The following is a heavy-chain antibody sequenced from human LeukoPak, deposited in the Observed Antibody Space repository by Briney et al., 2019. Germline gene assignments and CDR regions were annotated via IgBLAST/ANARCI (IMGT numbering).Heavy chain of an antibody. J-gene: IGHJ4*02. CDR2: INWNGGST. D-gene: IGHD3-10*01. V-gene: IGHV3-20*04. Sequence: PGGSLRLSCAASGFTFSSYGMSWVRQAPGKGLEWVSGINWNGGSTGYADSVKGRFTISRDNAKNSLYLQMNSLRAEDTALYYCARSIRGVIITFFDYWGQGTLVTVSS. CDR1: GFTFSSYG. CDR3: ARSIRGVIITFFDY.